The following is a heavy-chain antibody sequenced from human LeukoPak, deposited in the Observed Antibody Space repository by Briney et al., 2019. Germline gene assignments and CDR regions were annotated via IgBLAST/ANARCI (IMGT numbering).Heavy chain of an antibody. CDR3: ARASVPRDGYNLSGIGAFDI. V-gene: IGHV1-46*01. CDR1: GYTFASYY. CDR2: INPSGGSR. J-gene: IGHJ3*02. Sequence: GASVKVSCKASGYTFASYYMHWVRQAPGQGLEWMGIINPSGGSRSYAQKFQGRVTMTRDMSTSTVYMELSSLRSEDTAVYYCARASVPRDGYNLSGIGAFDIWGQGTMVTVSS. D-gene: IGHD5-24*01.